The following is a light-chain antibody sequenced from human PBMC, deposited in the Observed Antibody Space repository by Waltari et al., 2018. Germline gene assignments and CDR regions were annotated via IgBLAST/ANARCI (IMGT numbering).Light chain of an antibody. CDR2: RAS. CDR3: QQGYSYPWT. J-gene: IGKJ1*01. CDR1: QGIGNN. Sequence: DIQMTQSPSSLSASVGDTVTISCQASQGIGNNLNWYQQKAGKAPKLLIYRASSLQSGIPSRFSGSGSGTDFTRTISSLQPEDFATYCCQQGYSYPWTFGQGTTVEIK. V-gene: IGKV1-16*01.